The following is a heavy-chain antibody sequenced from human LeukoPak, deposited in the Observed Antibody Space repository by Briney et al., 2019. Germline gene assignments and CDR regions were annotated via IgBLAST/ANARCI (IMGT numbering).Heavy chain of an antibody. CDR3: VRHTFTLSRPLDS. D-gene: IGHD3-22*01. J-gene: IGHJ4*02. CDR1: GFAVSSYY. CDR2: LYSGGSA. V-gene: IGHV3-66*04. Sequence: PGGSLRLSCAASGFAVSSYYMSWVRQAPGQGLDWVSILYSGGSAFYSDSVKGRFSISRDNSRNTLFLQLNSLRVEDTAVYYCVRHTFTLSRPLDSWGQGTLVTVS.